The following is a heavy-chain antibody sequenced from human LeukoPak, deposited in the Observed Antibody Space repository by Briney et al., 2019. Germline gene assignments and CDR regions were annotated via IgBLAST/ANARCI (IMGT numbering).Heavy chain of an antibody. CDR2: MNPNSGNT. V-gene: IGHV1-8*03. CDR1: GYTFTSYD. Sequence: ASVKVSCKASGYTFTSYDINWVRQATGQGLEWMGWMNPNSGNTGYAQKFQGRVTITRNTSISTAYMELSSLRSEDTAVYYCAREWIFYYDSNGYLDSWGQGTLVTVSS. D-gene: IGHD3-22*01. CDR3: AREWIFYYDSNGYLDS. J-gene: IGHJ4*02.